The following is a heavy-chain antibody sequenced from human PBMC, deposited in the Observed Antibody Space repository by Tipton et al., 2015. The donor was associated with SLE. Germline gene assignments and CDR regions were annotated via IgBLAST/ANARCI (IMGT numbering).Heavy chain of an antibody. Sequence: LRLSCTVSGGSISSSSYYWGWIRQPPGKGLEWIGSIYYSGSTYYNPSLKSRVTISVDTPKNQFSLKLTSMTAADTAVYYCASLRFLEWLSLYYFDYWGQGTLVTVSS. CDR2: IYYSGST. D-gene: IGHD3-3*01. CDR3: ASLRFLEWLSLYYFDY. V-gene: IGHV4-39*01. CDR1: GGSISSSSYY. J-gene: IGHJ4*02.